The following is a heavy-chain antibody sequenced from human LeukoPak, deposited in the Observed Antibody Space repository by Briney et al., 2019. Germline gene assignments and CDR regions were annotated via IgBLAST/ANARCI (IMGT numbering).Heavy chain of an antibody. Sequence: SETLSLTCTVSGGSISSYYWSWIRQPAGKGLEWIGRIYTSGSTNYNPSLKSRVTMSVDTSKNQFSLKLSSVTAADTAVYYCARQYDFWSGYYAYFDYWGQGTLVTVSS. CDR3: ARQYDFWSGYYAYFDY. J-gene: IGHJ4*02. V-gene: IGHV4-4*07. CDR2: IYTSGST. CDR1: GGSISSYY. D-gene: IGHD3-3*01.